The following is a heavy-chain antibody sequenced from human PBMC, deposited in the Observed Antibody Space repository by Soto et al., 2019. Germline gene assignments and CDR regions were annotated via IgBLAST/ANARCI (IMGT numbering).Heavy chain of an antibody. V-gene: IGHV3-21*01. Sequence: SLRLSCAASGFTFSSYSMNWVRQAPGKGLEWVSSISSSSSYIYYADSVKGRFTISRDNAKNSPYLQMNSLRAEDTAVYYCARDWYYDILTGYYSVFWFDAWGQGTLVTVSS. J-gene: IGHJ5*02. CDR2: ISSSSSYI. CDR3: ARDWYYDILTGYYSVFWFDA. D-gene: IGHD3-9*01. CDR1: GFTFSSYS.